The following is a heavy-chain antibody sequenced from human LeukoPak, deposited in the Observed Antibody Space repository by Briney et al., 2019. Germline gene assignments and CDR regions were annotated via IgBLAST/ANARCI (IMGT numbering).Heavy chain of an antibody. D-gene: IGHD3-10*01. CDR1: GYTFTSYA. CDR2: INVGNGNT. Sequence: GASVKVSCKGSGYTFTSYAMHWVRQAPGQGLEWMGWINVGNGNTKYSQKFQGRVTITRDTSASTAYMELSSLRSEDTAVYHCARAWPNRYGSGSYRDYWGQGALVTVSS. CDR3: ARAWPNRYGSGSYRDY. V-gene: IGHV1-3*01. J-gene: IGHJ4*02.